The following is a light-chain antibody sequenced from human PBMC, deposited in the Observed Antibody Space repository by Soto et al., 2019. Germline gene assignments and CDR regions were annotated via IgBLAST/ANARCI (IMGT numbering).Light chain of an antibody. Sequence: QSALTQPPSASGSPGQSVTISCTGTSSDVGGYNYVSWYQQHPGKAPKLMIYEVSKRPSGVPDRFSGSKSGNTASLTVSGLLAEDEADYYCNSYAGSNNLVFGGGTKLTVL. CDR1: SSDVGGYNY. J-gene: IGLJ2*01. V-gene: IGLV2-8*01. CDR3: NSYAGSNNLV. CDR2: EVS.